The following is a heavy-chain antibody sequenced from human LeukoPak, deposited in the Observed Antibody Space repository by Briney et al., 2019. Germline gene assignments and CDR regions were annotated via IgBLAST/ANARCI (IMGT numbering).Heavy chain of an antibody. V-gene: IGHV3-48*01. D-gene: IGHD6-19*01. CDR1: GFTFSSYS. Sequence: PGGSLRLSCAASGFTFSSYSMNWVRQAPGKGLEWVSYISSSSSTIYYADSVKGRFTTSRDNAKNSLYLQMNSLRAEDTAVYYCARDGSGWYTGGGDYWGQGTLVTVSS. J-gene: IGHJ4*02. CDR3: ARDGSGWYTGGGDY. CDR2: ISSSSSTI.